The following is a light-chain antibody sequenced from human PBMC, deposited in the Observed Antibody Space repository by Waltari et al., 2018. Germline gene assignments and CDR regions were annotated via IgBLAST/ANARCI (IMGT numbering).Light chain of an antibody. Sequence: EIVLTQSPATLSLSPGERATLSCRASQSVSSYLAWYQQKPGQAPRLLIYDASNRATGIPAGFSGSGSGTDFTLTISSLEPEDFAVYYCQQRSNWPLFTFGPGTKVDIK. CDR2: DAS. V-gene: IGKV3-11*01. J-gene: IGKJ3*01. CDR3: QQRSNWPLFT. CDR1: QSVSSY.